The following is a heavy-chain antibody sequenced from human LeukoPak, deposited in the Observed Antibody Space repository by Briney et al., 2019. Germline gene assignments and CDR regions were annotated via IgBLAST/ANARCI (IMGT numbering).Heavy chain of an antibody. CDR3: ARGRGGNYAGSLDS. J-gene: IGHJ4*02. D-gene: IGHD4-23*01. CDR1: GGSFSGYS. V-gene: IGHV4-34*01. Sequence: SETLSLTCAVYGGSFSGYSWSWVRPPPGEGLEWIGEINHSGATNYNPSLKSRVTISVDTSKNQFSLKLRSVTAADTAVYYCARGRGGNYAGSLDSWGQGTLVTVSS. CDR2: INHSGAT.